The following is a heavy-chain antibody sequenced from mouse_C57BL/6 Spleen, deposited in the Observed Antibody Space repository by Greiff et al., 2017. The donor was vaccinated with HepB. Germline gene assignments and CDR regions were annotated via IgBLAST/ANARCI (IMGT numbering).Heavy chain of an antibody. Sequence: EVKVVESGGGLVKPGGSLKLSCAASGFTFSDYGMHWVRQAPEKGLEWVAYISSGSSTIYYADTVKGRFTISRDNAKNTLFLQMTSLRSEDTAMYYCARPDGTGYFDVWGTGTTVTVSS. J-gene: IGHJ1*03. CDR2: ISSGSSTI. D-gene: IGHD4-1*01. V-gene: IGHV5-17*01. CDR1: GFTFSDYG. CDR3: ARPDGTGYFDV.